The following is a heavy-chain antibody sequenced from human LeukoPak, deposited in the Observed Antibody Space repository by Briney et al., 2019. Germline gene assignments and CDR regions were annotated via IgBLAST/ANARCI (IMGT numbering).Heavy chain of an antibody. CDR2: ISPTDGSP. D-gene: IGHD2/OR15-2a*01. CDR3: AREANSCDF. CDR1: RSSFTSNY. Sequence: PVALVKVSCKASRSSFTSNYLHWVRQAPGQGLEWMGMISPTDGSPTYAQKFQGRVTVTRDTSTSTVYMELSSLISEDTAVYYCAREANSCDFWGQGTLVTVSS. J-gene: IGHJ4*02. V-gene: IGHV1-46*01.